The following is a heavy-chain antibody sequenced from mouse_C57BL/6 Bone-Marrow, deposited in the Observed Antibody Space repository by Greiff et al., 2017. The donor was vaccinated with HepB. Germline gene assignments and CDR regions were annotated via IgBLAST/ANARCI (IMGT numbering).Heavy chain of an antibody. D-gene: IGHD1-1*01. CDR3: ATHRDGSGYWYFDV. Sequence: QVQLQQPGAELVRPGSSVKLSCKASGYTFTSYWMDWVKQRPGQGLEWIGNIYPSDSETHYNQKFKDKATLTVDKSSSTAYMQLSSLTSEDSAVYYCATHRDGSGYWYFDVWGTGTTVTGAS. J-gene: IGHJ1*03. V-gene: IGHV1-61*01. CDR2: IYPSDSET. CDR1: GYTFTSYW.